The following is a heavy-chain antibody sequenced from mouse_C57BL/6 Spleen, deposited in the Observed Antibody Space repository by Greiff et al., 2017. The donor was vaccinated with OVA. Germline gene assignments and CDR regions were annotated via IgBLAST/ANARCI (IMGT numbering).Heavy chain of an antibody. CDR2: IWSGGST. Sequence: QVQLQQSGPGLVQPSQSLSITCTVSGFSLTSYGVHWVRQSPGKGLEWLGVIWSGGSTDYNAAFISRLSISKDNSKSQVFFKMNSLQADDTAIYYCARNRGYYGSSGGYFDVWGTGTTVTVSS. CDR1: GFSLTSYG. V-gene: IGHV2-2*01. J-gene: IGHJ1*03. D-gene: IGHD1-1*01. CDR3: ARNRGYYGSSGGYFDV.